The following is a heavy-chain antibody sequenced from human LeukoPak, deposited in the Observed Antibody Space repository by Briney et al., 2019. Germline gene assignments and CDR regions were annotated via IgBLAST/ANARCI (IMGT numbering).Heavy chain of an antibody. CDR3: ARGLRERTLRYSSSSGGLFDY. V-gene: IGHV6-1*01. D-gene: IGHD6-6*01. CDR2: TYYRSKYYY. CDR1: GDSVSSNSAA. Sequence: SQTLSLTCAISGDSVSSNSAAWNWIRQSPSRGLEWLGRTYYRSKYYYDYAVSVKSRITINPNTSKNQFSLQLNSVTAADTAVYYCARGLRERTLRYSSSSGGLFDYWGQGTLVTVSS. J-gene: IGHJ4*02.